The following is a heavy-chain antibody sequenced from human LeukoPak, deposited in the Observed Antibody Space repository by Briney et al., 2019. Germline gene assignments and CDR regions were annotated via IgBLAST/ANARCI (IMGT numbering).Heavy chain of an antibody. CDR3: AKSQRNDQQVVQRIDY. D-gene: IGHD2-2*01. J-gene: IGHJ4*02. Sequence: PGGSLRLSCTASRFTFSTYAMGWVRQAPGKGLEWVSSISGSGDTTYYTGSVKGRFTISRDNSKNALYLQMSSLRAEDTAVYYCAKSQRNDQQVVQRIDYWGQGTLATVSS. V-gene: IGHV3-23*01. CDR2: ISGSGDTT. CDR1: RFTFSTYA.